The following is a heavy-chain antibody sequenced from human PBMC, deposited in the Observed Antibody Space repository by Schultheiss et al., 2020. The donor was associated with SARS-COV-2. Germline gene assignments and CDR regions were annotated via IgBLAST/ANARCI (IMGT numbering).Heavy chain of an antibody. CDR3: AHSLEAAATKDFDY. J-gene: IGHJ4*02. D-gene: IGHD6-13*01. CDR1: GFSLSTSGVG. V-gene: IGHV2-5*01. CDR2: MFWNDDE. Sequence: SGPTLVKPTQTLTLTCTFSGFSLSTSGVGVGWIRQPPEKALEWLALMFWNDDERYSPFLKSRLTITKDTSKNQVVLTVTNMDPVDTATYYCAHSLEAAATKDFDYWGQGTLVTVSS.